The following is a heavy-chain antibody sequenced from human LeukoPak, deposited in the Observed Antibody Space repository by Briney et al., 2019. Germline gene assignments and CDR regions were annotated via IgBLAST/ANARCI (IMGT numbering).Heavy chain of an antibody. CDR1: GYTFTGYY. J-gene: IGHJ2*01. CDR2: INSNSGGT. D-gene: IGHD3-22*01. CDR3: ARGGHSDSTGYSYWYFDL. Sequence: ASVKVSCKASGYTFTGYYMHWVRQAPGQGLEWMGWINSNSGGTNYAQQFQGRVTMTRDTSITTAYMDLSRLRSDDTAVYYCARGGHSDSTGYSYWYFDLWGRGTLVTVST. V-gene: IGHV1-2*02.